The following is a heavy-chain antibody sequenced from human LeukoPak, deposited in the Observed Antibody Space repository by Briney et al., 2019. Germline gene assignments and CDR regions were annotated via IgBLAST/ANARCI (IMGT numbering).Heavy chain of an antibody. D-gene: IGHD6-19*01. CDR1: GYTFTGYY. V-gene: IGHV1-2*02. J-gene: IGHJ4*02. CDR2: INPNSGGT. CDR3: ARGADAVAPTTPFDY. Sequence: ASVKVSCKASGYTFTGYYMHWVRQAPGQGLEWMGWINPNSGGTNYAQKFQGRVTMTRDTSISTAYMELSRLRSDDTAVYYCARGADAVAPTTPFDYWGQGTLVTVSS.